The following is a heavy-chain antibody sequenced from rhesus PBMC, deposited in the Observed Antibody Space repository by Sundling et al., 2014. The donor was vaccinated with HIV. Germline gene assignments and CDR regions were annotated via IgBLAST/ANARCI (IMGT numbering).Heavy chain of an antibody. CDR3: ARDGYCTGSGCFPFDY. J-gene: IGHJ4*01. Sequence: QVQLQESGPGLLKPLDTLSLTCAVSGASISGGHYWSWVRQPPGKGLEWIGNIYGSSASTNYNPSLKSRVTISKDTSKNQFSLKLNSVTAADTAVYYCARDGYCTGSGCFPFDYWGQGVLVTVSS. V-gene: IGHV4-76*01. CDR1: GASISGGHY. CDR2: IYGSSAST. D-gene: IGHD2-21*01.